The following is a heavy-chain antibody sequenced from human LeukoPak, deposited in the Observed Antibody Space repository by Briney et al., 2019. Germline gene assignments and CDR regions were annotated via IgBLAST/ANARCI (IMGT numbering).Heavy chain of an antibody. D-gene: IGHD6-13*01. Sequence: SETLSLTCTVSGGSVSGYYWSWIRQPPGKGLEWIGYMYDRGNINYNPSLKSRVTISVDRSKNQFSLSLTSVTAADTAFYYCAREKASAGPHFEHWGRGILVTVSS. J-gene: IGHJ4*02. CDR1: GGSVSGYY. CDR3: AREKASAGPHFEH. V-gene: IGHV4-59*02. CDR2: MYDRGNI.